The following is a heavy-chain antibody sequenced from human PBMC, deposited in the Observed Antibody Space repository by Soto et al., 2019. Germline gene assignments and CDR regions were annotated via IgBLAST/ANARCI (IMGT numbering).Heavy chain of an antibody. J-gene: IGHJ5*02. CDR2: ISGYNGNT. Sequence: ASVNVSCKASGYNFINYGVTWVRQAPGQGLEWMGWISGYNGNTKYAQKFQGRVTMTTDTSTSTAYMELRSLRSDDTAVYYCARDEVPAANWLDPWGQGTLVTVS. CDR3: ARDEVPAANWLDP. CDR1: GYNFINYG. D-gene: IGHD2-2*01. V-gene: IGHV1-18*01.